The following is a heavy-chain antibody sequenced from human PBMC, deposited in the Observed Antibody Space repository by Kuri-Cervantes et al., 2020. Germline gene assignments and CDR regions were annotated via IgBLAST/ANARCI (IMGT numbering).Heavy chain of an antibody. J-gene: IGHJ3*01. CDR3: AREVDAFDL. CDR1: GFTFSSYG. V-gene: IGHV3-30*03. CDR2: FTYEGSDR. Sequence: GESLKISCAASGFTFSSYGMHWVRQAPGKGLEWVAVFTYEGSDRYYADSVKGRFIIFRDNSKNTLDLQMNCLRAEDTAVYYCAREVDAFDLWGQGTMVTVSS.